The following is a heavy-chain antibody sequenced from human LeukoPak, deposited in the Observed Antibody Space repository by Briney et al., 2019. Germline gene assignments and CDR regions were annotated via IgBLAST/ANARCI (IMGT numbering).Heavy chain of an antibody. J-gene: IGHJ4*02. Sequence: PSGTLSLTCTVSGDSINSLDLWSWVRQPPGKGLEWIGEMYLSGTTHSNPSVKSRVTISIDRSKNQFSLKLSSVTAADTAVYYCARDRATYFDYRGQGTLVTVSS. CDR1: GDSINSLDL. V-gene: IGHV4-4*02. D-gene: IGHD1-26*01. CDR3: ARDRATYFDY. CDR2: MYLSGTT.